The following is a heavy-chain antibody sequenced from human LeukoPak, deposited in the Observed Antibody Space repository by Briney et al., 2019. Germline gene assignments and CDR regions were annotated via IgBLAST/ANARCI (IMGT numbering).Heavy chain of an antibody. J-gene: IGHJ4*02. D-gene: IGHD3-3*01. CDR1: GYTFTTHY. CDR3: ARDQADNDFWSGYYDY. CDR2: INPSGGST. Sequence: ASVKVSCKASGYTFTTHYIHWLRQAPGQGLEWMGMINPSGGSTSYAQKFQGRVTMTRDTSTSTVYMELSSLRSEDTAVYYCARDQADNDFWSGYYDYWGQGTLVTVSS. V-gene: IGHV1-46*01.